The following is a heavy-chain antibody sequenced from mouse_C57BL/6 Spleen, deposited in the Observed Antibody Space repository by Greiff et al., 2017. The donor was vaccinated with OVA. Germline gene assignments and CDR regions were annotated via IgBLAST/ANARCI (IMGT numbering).Heavy chain of an antibody. J-gene: IGHJ2*01. CDR1: GYTFTSYW. D-gene: IGHD2-3*01. CDR3: ARYDGYYVPFDY. Sequence: VQLQQPGAELVKPGASVKLSCKASGYTFTSYWMHWVKQRPGQGLEWIGMIHPNSGSTNYNEKFKSKATLTVDKSSCTAYMQLSSLTSEDSAVYYCARYDGYYVPFDYWGQGTTLTVSS. V-gene: IGHV1-64*01. CDR2: IHPNSGST.